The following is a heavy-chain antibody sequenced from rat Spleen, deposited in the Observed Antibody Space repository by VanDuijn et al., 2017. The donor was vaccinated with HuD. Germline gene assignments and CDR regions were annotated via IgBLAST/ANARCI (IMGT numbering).Heavy chain of an antibody. CDR1: GFTFSNYD. D-gene: IGHD1-1*01. J-gene: IGHJ2*01. CDR3: ARHEMVTGYFDY. CDR2: ISTSGGST. V-gene: IGHV5-25*01. Sequence: EVQLVESGGGLVQPGRSLKLSCAASGFTFSNYDMAWVRQAPTKGLEWVASISTSGGSTYYPDSVKGRFTISRDNAKSTLYLQMDSLRSEDTASYYCARHEMVTGYFDYWGQGVMVTVSS.